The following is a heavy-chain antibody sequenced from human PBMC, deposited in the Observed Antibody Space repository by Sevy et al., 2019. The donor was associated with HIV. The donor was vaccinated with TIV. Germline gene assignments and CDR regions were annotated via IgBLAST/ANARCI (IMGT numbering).Heavy chain of an antibody. Sequence: GGSLRLSCAASGFTFSNAWMSWVRQAPGKGLEWVGRIKSKTDGGTTDYAAPVKGRFTISRDDSKNTLYLQMNSLKTEDTAVYYCTTEGPDIVVVPASISPMATYFDYLGQGTLVTVSS. J-gene: IGHJ4*02. CDR2: IKSKTDGGTT. CDR1: GFTFSNAW. CDR3: TTEGPDIVVVPASISPMATYFDY. D-gene: IGHD2-2*01. V-gene: IGHV3-15*01.